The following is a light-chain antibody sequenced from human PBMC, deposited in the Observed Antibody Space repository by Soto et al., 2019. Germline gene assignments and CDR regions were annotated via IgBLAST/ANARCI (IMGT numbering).Light chain of an antibody. CDR2: AAS. CDR3: HQTYTKSLS. V-gene: IGKV1-39*01. CDR1: QTISSY. J-gene: IGKJ3*01. Sequence: DIQMTQSPSSLSASVGDRVTITCRASQTISSYLSWYQHRPGKAPKLLIYAASSLQSGVPSRFSGSGSDTDFTLTISGLQPDDFATYYCHQTYTKSLSFGPGTRVDL.